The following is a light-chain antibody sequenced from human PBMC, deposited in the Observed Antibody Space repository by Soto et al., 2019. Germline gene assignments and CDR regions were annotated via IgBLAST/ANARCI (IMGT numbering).Light chain of an antibody. CDR3: CSYAGSSKV. CDR2: EGS. Sequence: QSVLTQPASVSGSPGQSITISCTGTSSDVGSYNLVSWYQQHPGKAPKLMIYEGSKRPSGVSNRFSGSKSGNTASLTISGLQAEDEADYYCCSYAGSSKVFGTGTQLNVL. CDR1: SSDVGSYNL. V-gene: IGLV2-23*01. J-gene: IGLJ1*01.